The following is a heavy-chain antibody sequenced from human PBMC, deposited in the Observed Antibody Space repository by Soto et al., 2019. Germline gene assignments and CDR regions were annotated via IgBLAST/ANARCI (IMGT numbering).Heavy chain of an antibody. J-gene: IGHJ5*02. V-gene: IGHV5-51*01. CDR1: GYSFTSYW. CDR3: ARSSIAARECNWFDP. D-gene: IGHD6-6*01. CDR2: IYPGDSDT. Sequence: EVQLVQSGAEVKKPGESLKISCKGSGYSFTSYWIGWVRQMPGKGLEWMGIIYPGDSDTRYSPSFQGQVTISADKSISTAYLQWSSLKALDTAMYYCARSSIAARECNWFDPWGQGTLVTVSS.